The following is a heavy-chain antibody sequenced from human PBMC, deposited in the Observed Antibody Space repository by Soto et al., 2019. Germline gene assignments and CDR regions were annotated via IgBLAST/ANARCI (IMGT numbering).Heavy chain of an antibody. V-gene: IGHV3-33*01. D-gene: IGHD6-19*01. J-gene: IGHJ4*02. CDR2: IWYDGSNK. Sequence: QVQLVESGGGVIQPGRSLRLSCAASGFTFSSYGMHWVRQAPGKGLEWVAVIWYDGSNKYYVDSVKGRFTISIHNSKNTLYLQMNSLRAEDTAVYYCARDRYSSGWYDLDYWGQGTLVTVSS. CDR1: GFTFSSYG. CDR3: ARDRYSSGWYDLDY.